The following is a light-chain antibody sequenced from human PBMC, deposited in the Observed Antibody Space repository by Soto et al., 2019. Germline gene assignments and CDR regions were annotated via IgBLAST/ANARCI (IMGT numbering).Light chain of an antibody. Sequence: EIVLTQSPGTLSLSPGERATLSCRASQTLSNSSIAWYQQKPGQAPRLLIYDTSSRDTGVPDRYSASGSGTDFTLTISRLEPEDFAVFFCQQYGTSEIIFGQGTRLEI. CDR3: QQYGTSEII. V-gene: IGKV3-20*01. CDR1: QTLSNSS. J-gene: IGKJ5*01. CDR2: DTS.